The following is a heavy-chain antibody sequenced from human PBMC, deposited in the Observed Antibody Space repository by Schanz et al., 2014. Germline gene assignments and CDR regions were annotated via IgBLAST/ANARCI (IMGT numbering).Heavy chain of an antibody. V-gene: IGHV3-21*04. J-gene: IGHJ3*02. CDR3: ASERGYSYGYGAFDI. Sequence: EVQLVESGGGFVQPGGSLRLSCAASGFTFSVYWMHWVRQPPGKRLEWVSCITGGSTTYTYYADSVRGRFTISRDNSKNTLYLQMNSLRAEDTALYYCASERGYSYGYGAFDIWGQGTMVTVSS. CDR2: ITGGSTTYT. CDR1: GFTFSVYW. D-gene: IGHD5-18*01.